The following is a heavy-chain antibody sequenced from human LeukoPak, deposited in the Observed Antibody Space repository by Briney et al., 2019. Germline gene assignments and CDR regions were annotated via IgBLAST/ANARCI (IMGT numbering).Heavy chain of an antibody. V-gene: IGHV3-66*01. CDR1: GFTVSSNY. CDR2: IYSGGST. CDR3: SKDLASPLYGMDV. D-gene: IGHD3-16*02. J-gene: IGHJ6*02. Sequence: GGSQRLSRAASGFTVSSNYMSWVRQAPGKGLEWVSVIYSGGSTYYADSVKGRFTISRDNSKNTLYLQMNSLRAEDTAVYYCSKDLASPLYGMDVWGQGTTVTVSS.